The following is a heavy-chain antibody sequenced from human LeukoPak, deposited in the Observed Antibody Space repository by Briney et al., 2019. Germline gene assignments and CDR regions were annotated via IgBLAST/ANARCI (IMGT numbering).Heavy chain of an antibody. Sequence: GGSLRLSCAASGFTFSSYWMHWVRQAPGKGLVWVSRINSDGSSTSYADSVKGRFTNTRDNSKNTLYLQMNSLRAEDTAVYYCARGAYYNFLTGFRGRILGFDYWGQGTLVTVSS. J-gene: IGHJ4*02. D-gene: IGHD3-9*01. CDR1: GFTFSSYW. CDR3: ARGAYYNFLTGFRGRILGFDY. V-gene: IGHV3-74*01. CDR2: INSDGSST.